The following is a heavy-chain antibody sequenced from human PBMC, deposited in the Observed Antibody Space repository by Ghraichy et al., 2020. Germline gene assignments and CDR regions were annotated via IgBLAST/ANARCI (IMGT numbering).Heavy chain of an antibody. CDR3: GRGGYIYGSNPVVY. J-gene: IGHJ4*02. CDR2: IKQDGSEK. D-gene: IGHD5-18*01. V-gene: IGHV3-7*04. CDR1: GFTFNTYY. Sequence: GGSLRLSCAASGFTFNTYYMTWVRQAPGQGLEWVANIKQDGSEKYYVESVKGRFTISRDNAKDSVYLQMNSLRAEDTAVYYCGRGGYIYGSNPVVYWGQGTQVIVSS.